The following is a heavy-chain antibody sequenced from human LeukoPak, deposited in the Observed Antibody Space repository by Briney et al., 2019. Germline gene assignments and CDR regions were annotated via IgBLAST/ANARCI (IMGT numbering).Heavy chain of an antibody. CDR2: IIPIFGTA. CDR3: ARGLVDSSGYYFSFDY. CDR1: GGTFISYA. Sequence: SVKVSCKASGGTFISYAISWVRQAPGQGREWRGGIIPIFGTANYAQKFQGRVTITTDESTSTAYMELSSLRSEDTAVYYCARGLVDSSGYYFSFDYWGQGTLVTVSS. V-gene: IGHV1-69*05. J-gene: IGHJ4*02. D-gene: IGHD3-22*01.